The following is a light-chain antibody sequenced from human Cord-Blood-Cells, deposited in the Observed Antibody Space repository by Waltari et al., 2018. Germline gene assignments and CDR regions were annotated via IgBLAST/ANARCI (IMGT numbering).Light chain of an antibody. Sequence: QSALTQPASVSGSPGQSFTISCTGTSSAVGGYNYVSWYQQHPGKAPKLMIYDVSNRPSGVSNRVSGSKSGNTASLTISGLQAEDEADYYCSSYTSSSTVVFGGGTKLTVL. CDR2: DVS. V-gene: IGLV2-14*01. J-gene: IGLJ2*01. CDR3: SSYTSSSTVV. CDR1: SSAVGGYNY.